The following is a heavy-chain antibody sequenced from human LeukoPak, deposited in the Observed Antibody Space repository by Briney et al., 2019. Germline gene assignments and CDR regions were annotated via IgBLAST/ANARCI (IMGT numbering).Heavy chain of an antibody. J-gene: IGHJ4*02. Sequence: PGGSLRLSCAASGFTFSSYAMSWVRQAPGKGLEWVSAISGSGGSTYYADSVKGRFTISRDISKNTLYLQMNSLRAEDTAVYYFAKNPKYHYSSCYYHGGDYFDYWGQGTLVTVSS. CDR1: GFTFSSYA. D-gene: IGHD3-22*01. V-gene: IGHV3-23*01. CDR3: AKNPKYHYSSCYYHGGDYFDY. CDR2: ISGSGGST.